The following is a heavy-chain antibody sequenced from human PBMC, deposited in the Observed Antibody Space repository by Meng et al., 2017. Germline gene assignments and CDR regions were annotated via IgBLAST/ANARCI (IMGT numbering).Heavy chain of an antibody. D-gene: IGHD3-22*01. CDR2: INHSGST. CDR3: ARALKHYYDSSGYRVGYFDY. J-gene: IGHJ4*02. V-gene: IGHV4-34*01. CDR1: GGSFSGYY. Sequence: QVQLQQSGAGLLKPSETLSPTCAVYGGSFSGYYWSWIRQPPGKGLEWIGEINHSGSTNYNPSLKSRVTISVDTSKNQFSLKLSSVTAADTAVYYCARALKHYYDSSGYRVGYFDYWGQGTLVTVSS.